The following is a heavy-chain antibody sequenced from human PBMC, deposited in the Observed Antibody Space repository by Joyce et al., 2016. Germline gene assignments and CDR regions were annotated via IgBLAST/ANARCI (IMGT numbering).Heavy chain of an antibody. CDR2: TNINNGDT. J-gene: IGHJ4*02. Sequence: QVQLVQSGAEVKKPGASVEVSCKTSGYIFTGFFIHWVRLVPGRGLEWSGWTNINNGDTHSPEKFQGRVTMARDTSINTAYMELAGLASDYTAVYYCARDVYNRGYDPLYYFDHGAREPWSPSTQ. CDR3: ARDVYNRGYDPLYYFDH. D-gene: IGHD5-12*01. CDR1: GYIFTGFF. V-gene: IGHV1-2*02.